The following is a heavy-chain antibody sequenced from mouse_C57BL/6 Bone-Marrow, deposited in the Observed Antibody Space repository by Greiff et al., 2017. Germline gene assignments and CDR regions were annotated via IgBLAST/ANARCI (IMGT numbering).Heavy chain of an antibody. CDR3: ARERTTGVDRGFGY. Sequence: VQLQQPGAELVKPGASVKLSCKASGYTFTSYWMHWVKQRPGRGLEWIGRIDPNSGGTKYNEKFKSKATLTVDKPSSTAYKQLSSLTSADSAGYYYARERTTGVDRGFGYWGQGTTLTVSS. J-gene: IGHJ2*01. D-gene: IGHD1-1*01. V-gene: IGHV1-72*01. CDR1: GYTFTSYW. CDR2: IDPNSGGT.